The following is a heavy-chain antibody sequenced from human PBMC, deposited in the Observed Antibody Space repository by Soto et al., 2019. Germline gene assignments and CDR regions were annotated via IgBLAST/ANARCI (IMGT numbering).Heavy chain of an antibody. D-gene: IGHD6-19*01. V-gene: IGHV3-23*01. CDR3: AKGDEVAVAAYFDY. Sequence: SIRFSCAAAGFTVSSNAMSWVRPARGKGLEWASAISGGGGSTYSADAVKGRFTISRDNSKNTLYLQMNSLRAEDTAVYYCAKGDEVAVAAYFDYWGQGTLVTVSS. CDR1: GFTVSSNA. J-gene: IGHJ4*02. CDR2: ISGGGGST.